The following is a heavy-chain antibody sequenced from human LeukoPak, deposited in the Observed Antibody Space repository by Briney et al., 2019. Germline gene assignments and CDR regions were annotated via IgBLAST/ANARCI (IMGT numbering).Heavy chain of an antibody. CDR2: ISSSGSTI. V-gene: IGHV3-48*03. CDR3: ASSLQWLTLDY. D-gene: IGHD6-19*01. CDR1: GFTFSSYE. J-gene: IGHJ4*02. Sequence: GGSLRLSCAASGFTFSSYEMNWVRQAPGKGLEWVSYISSSGSTIYYADSVKGRFTISRDNAKNSLYLQMNSLRAEDTAVYYCASSLQWLTLDYWGQGTLVTVSS.